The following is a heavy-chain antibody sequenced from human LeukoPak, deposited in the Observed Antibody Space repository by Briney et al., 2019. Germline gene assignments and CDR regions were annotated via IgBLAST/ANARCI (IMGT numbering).Heavy chain of an antibody. CDR3: ARRITGTTSDSFDY. D-gene: IGHD1-20*01. Sequence: SETLSLTCTVSGGSISSSSYYWSWIRQPAGKGLEWIGRISSSGSTNYNPSLKSRVTISVDTSKNQFSLKVRSVTAADTAVYYCARRITGTTSDSFDYWGQGILVTVSS. CDR2: ISSSGST. V-gene: IGHV4-61*02. J-gene: IGHJ4*02. CDR1: GGSISSSSYY.